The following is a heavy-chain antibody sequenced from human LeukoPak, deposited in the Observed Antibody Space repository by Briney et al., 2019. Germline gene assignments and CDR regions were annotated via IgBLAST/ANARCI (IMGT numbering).Heavy chain of an antibody. CDR2: IYYSGNT. CDR1: GGSISSTSYY. D-gene: IGHD6-13*01. J-gene: IGHJ4*02. CDR3: ARSSYSRFDY. Sequence: SETLSLTCTVSGGSISSTSYYWGWIRQPPGKGLDWIGSIYYSGNTYYNPSLKSRVTISVDTPKNQFSLKLSSVTAADTAVYYCARSSYSRFDYWGQGTLVTVSS. V-gene: IGHV4-39*07.